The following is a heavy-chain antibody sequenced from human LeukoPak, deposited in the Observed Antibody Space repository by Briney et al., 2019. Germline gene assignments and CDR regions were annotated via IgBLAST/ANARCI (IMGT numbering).Heavy chain of an antibody. CDR1: GGSISSGGYY. D-gene: IGHD1-1*01. Sequence: SETLSLTCTVSGGSISSGGYYWSWIRQPPGKGLEWIGYIYHSGSTYYNPSLKSRVTISVDRSKNQFSLKLSSVTAADTAVYYCARSASTRRYYYYGMDVWGQGTTVTVSS. J-gene: IGHJ6*02. CDR3: ARSASTRRYYYYGMDV. V-gene: IGHV4-30-2*01. CDR2: IYHSGST.